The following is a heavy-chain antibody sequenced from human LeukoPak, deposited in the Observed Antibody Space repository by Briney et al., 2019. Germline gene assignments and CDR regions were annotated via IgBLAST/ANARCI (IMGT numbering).Heavy chain of an antibody. J-gene: IGHJ4*02. CDR1: GGSISSGGYY. CDR3: ARVVVRGRPRFDY. Sequence: SQTLSLTCTVSGGSISSGGYYWSWIRQHPGKGLEWIGYIYYSGSTYYNPSLKSRVTISVDTSKNQFSLKLSSVTAADTAVYYCARVVVRGRPRFDYWGQGTLVTVSS. V-gene: IGHV4-31*03. CDR2: IYYSGST. D-gene: IGHD2-2*01.